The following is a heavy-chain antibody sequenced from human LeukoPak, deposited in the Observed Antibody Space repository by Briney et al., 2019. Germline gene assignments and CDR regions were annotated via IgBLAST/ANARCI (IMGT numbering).Heavy chain of an antibody. CDR2: ISSSSSTI. V-gene: IGHV3-48*01. CDR1: GFTFSSYN. D-gene: IGHD5-18*01. J-gene: IGHJ4*02. Sequence: LPGGSLRLSCAASGFTFSSYNMNWVRQAPGKGLEWVSYISSSSSTIYYADSVKGRFTISRDNAKNSLYLQMNSLRAEDTAVYYCGARGYSYGPHYFDYWGQGTLVTVSS. CDR3: GARGYSYGPHYFDY.